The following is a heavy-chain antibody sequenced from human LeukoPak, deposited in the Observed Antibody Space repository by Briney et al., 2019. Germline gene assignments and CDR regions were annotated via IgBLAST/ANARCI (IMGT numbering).Heavy chain of an antibody. J-gene: IGHJ6*03. CDR3: ARAPYDSSGFPYYYYYMDV. D-gene: IGHD3-22*01. CDR1: GDSVSSNSAA. V-gene: IGHV6-1*01. Sequence: SQTLSLTCAISGDSVSSNSAAWNWIRQSPSRGLEWLGRTYYRFKWYNDYAVSVKSRITINPDTSKNQFSLQLNSVTPEDTAVYYCARAPYDSSGFPYYYYYMDVWGKGTTVTVSS. CDR2: TYYRFKWYN.